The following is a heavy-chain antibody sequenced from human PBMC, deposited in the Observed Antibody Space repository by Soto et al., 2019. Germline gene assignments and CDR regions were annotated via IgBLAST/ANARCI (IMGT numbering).Heavy chain of an antibody. CDR3: ARDHGSSLQYYYGMDV. CDR2: INPNSGGT. D-gene: IGHD6-6*01. V-gene: IGHV1-2*02. Sequence: ASVKVSFKASGYTFTGYYMHWVRQAPGQGLEWMGWINPNSGGTNYAQKFQGRVTMTRDTSISTAYMELSRLRSDDTAVYYCARDHGSSLQYYYGMDVWGQGTTVTVSS. J-gene: IGHJ6*02. CDR1: GYTFTGYY.